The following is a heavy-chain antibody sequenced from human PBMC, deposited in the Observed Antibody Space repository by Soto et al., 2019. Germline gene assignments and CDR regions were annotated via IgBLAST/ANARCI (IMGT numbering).Heavy chain of an antibody. CDR1: GGSISSSSYY. CDR2: IYYSGST. CDR3: ARGATYCSGGSCSDAFDI. Sequence: SETLSLTCTVSGGSISSSSYYWGWIRQPPGKGLEWIGSIYYSGSTYYNPSLKSRVTISVDTSKNQFSLKLSSVTAADTAVYYCARGATYCSGGSCSDAFDIWGQGTMVTVSS. V-gene: IGHV4-39*01. J-gene: IGHJ3*02. D-gene: IGHD2-15*01.